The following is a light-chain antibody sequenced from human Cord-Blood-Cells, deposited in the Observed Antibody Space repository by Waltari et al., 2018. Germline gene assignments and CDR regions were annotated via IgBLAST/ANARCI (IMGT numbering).Light chain of an antibody. CDR1: SSDVGGYTY. J-gene: IGLJ3*02. Sequence: QSALTQPASVSGSPGQSITISCPGTSSDVGGYTYVSWYQQHPGKAPKLMIYDVSNRPSGVSNRFSGSKSGNTASLTISGLQAEDDADYYCSSYTSSSTLVFGGGTKLTVL. CDR3: SSYTSSSTLV. CDR2: DVS. V-gene: IGLV2-14*01.